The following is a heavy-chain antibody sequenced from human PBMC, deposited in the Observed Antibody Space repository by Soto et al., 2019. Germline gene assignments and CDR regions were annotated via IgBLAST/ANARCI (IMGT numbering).Heavy chain of an antibody. CDR1: GGTFSSYA. Sequence: ASVKVSCKASGGTFSSYAISWVRQAPGQGLEWMGGIIPIFGTANYAQKFQGRVTITADESTSTAYMELSSLRSEDTAVYYCARDLGYCSSTSCPRYYYYGMDVWGQGTTVTVSS. V-gene: IGHV1-69*13. CDR2: IIPIFGTA. D-gene: IGHD2-2*01. CDR3: ARDLGYCSSTSCPRYYYYGMDV. J-gene: IGHJ6*02.